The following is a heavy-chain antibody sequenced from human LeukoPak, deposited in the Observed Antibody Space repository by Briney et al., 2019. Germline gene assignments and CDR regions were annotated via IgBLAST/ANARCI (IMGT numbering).Heavy chain of an antibody. V-gene: IGHV4-4*07. CDR1: GGFISSYY. Sequence: PSETLSLTCTVSGGFISSYYWSWIRQPAGKGLEWIGRIYTSGSTNYNPSLKSRVTMSVDTSKNQFSLKLSSVTAADTAVYYCARDLCSSTSCYDQDAFDIWGQGTMVTVSS. CDR3: ARDLCSSTSCYDQDAFDI. D-gene: IGHD2-2*01. J-gene: IGHJ3*02. CDR2: IYTSGST.